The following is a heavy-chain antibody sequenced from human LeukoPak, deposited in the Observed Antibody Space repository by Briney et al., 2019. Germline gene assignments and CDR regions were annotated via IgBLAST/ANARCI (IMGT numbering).Heavy chain of an antibody. J-gene: IGHJ4*02. CDR3: ARDLDWILFDY. D-gene: IGHD3-9*01. CDR1: GFTFSTYW. Sequence: GGSLRLSCAASGFTFSTYWMHWVRQAPGKGLVWVSRIRPGGTTTAYADSVKGRFTISRDNAKNTLFLQMNSLSAEDTAVYYCARDLDWILFDYWGQGTLVTVSS. CDR2: IRPGGTTT. V-gene: IGHV3-74*03.